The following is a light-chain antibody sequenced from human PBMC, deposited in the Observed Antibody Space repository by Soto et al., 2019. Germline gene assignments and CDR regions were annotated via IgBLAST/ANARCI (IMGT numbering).Light chain of an antibody. CDR3: QQYNNWWT. J-gene: IGKJ1*01. CDR2: SAS. CDR1: QSVANS. Sequence: EIVMTHSPDTLSVSPWEIATLSCRASQSVANSIAWYQQKPGQAPRLLIYSASTRATGIPARFSGSGSGTGFTLTISSLQSEDFAVYHCQQYNNWWTFGQGTKVDIK. V-gene: IGKV3-15*01.